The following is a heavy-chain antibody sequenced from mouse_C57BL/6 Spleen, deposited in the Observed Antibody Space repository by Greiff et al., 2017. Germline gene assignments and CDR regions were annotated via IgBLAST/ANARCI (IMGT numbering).Heavy chain of an antibody. J-gene: IGHJ3*01. CDR2: IDPSDSYT. CDR3: ARDGTTFAY. Sequence: VQLQQPGAELVRPGPSVKLSCKASGYTFTSYWMHWVKQRPGQGLEWIGVIDPSDSYTNYNQKFKGKATLTVDTSSSTAYMQLSSLTSEDSAVYYCARDGTTFAYWGQGTLVTVSA. D-gene: IGHD4-1*01. V-gene: IGHV1-59*01. CDR1: GYTFTSYW.